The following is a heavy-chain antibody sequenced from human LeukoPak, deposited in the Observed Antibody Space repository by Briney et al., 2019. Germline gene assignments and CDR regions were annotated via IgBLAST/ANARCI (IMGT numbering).Heavy chain of an antibody. D-gene: IGHD3-22*01. J-gene: IGHJ6*03. Sequence: GGSLRLSCAASGFTFSSYSMNWVRQAPGKGLEWVSSISSSSNYIYYADSVKGRFTISRDNAKNSLYLQMNSLRAEDTAVYYCARGYYDSSGYYWNYYYYYYMDVWGKGTTVTVSS. CDR2: ISSSSNYI. V-gene: IGHV3-21*01. CDR3: ARGYYDSSGYYWNYYYYYYMDV. CDR1: GFTFSSYS.